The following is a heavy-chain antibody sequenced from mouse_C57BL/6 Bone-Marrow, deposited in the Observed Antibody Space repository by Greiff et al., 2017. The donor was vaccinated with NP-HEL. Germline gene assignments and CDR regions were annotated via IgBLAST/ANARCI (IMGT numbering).Heavy chain of an antibody. J-gene: IGHJ3*01. CDR3: ASLDLEAWFAY. V-gene: IGHV7-3*01. Sequence: EVQLVESGGGLVQPGGSLSLSCAASGFTFTDYYMSWVRQPPGKALEWLGFIRNKANGYTTEYSASVKGRFTISRDNSQSIHYLQMNALRAEDSATYYCASLDLEAWFAYWGQGTLVTVSA. CDR2: IRNKANGYTT. CDR1: GFTFTDYY.